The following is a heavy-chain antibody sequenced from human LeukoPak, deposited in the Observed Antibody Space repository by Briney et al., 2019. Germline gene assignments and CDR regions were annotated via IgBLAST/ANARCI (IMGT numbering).Heavy chain of an antibody. D-gene: IGHD2-15*01. CDR2: ISGSGGST. CDR1: GFTFSSYA. CDR3: AKEAQDCSGGSCYSSYFDF. Sequence: GGSLRLSCAASGFTFSSYAMSWVRQAPGKGLEWVSAISGSGGSTYYADSVKGRFTISRDNSKNTLYLQMSSLRVEDTAMYYCAKEAQDCSGGSCYSSYFDFWGQGSLVTVSS. V-gene: IGHV3-23*01. J-gene: IGHJ4*02.